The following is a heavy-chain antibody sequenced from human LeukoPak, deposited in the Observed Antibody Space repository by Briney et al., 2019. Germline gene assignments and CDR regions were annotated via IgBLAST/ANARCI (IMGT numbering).Heavy chain of an antibody. CDR3: AKYGDSAMYYYDSSAKDAFDI. J-gene: IGHJ3*02. Sequence: PGGSLRLSCAASGFTFSSYAMSWVRQAPGKGLEWVSAISGSGGSTYYADSVKGRFTISRDNSKNTLYLQMNSLRAEDTAVYYCAKYGDSAMYYYDSSAKDAFDIWGQGTMVTVSS. CDR2: ISGSGGST. V-gene: IGHV3-23*01. CDR1: GFTFSSYA. D-gene: IGHD3-22*01.